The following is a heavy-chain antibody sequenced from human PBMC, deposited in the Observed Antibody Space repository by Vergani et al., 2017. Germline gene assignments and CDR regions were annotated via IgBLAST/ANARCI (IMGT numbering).Heavy chain of an antibody. V-gene: IGHV1-69*02. J-gene: IGHJ5*02. CDR2: IISILGIA. CDR1: GGTFSSYT. CDR3: EGARGYCSGDSCSWFDR. Sequence: QVQLVQSGAEVKKPGSSVKVSCKASGGTFSSYTTSGARHAPGQGLEWMGRIISILGIANYAQRFQGRVTLTANKSTSTAYMELRRLRPEDTAVFYGEGARGYCSGDSCSWFDRWGQGTLVTVSS. D-gene: IGHD2-15*01.